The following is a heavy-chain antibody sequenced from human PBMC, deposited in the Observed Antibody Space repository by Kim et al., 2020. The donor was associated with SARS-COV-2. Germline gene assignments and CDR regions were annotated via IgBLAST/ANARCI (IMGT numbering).Heavy chain of an antibody. CDR2: IHNGGTT. V-gene: IGHV4-39*01. CDR3: ARLGGTTYLYYFDY. D-gene: IGHD1-1*01. J-gene: IGHJ4*02. CDR1: VGSISSRTNY. Sequence: SETLSLTCTVSVGSISSRTNYWGWIRQPPGKGLEWIGTIHNGGTTYYNPSLKSRVTISVDTSKKQFSLNLSSVTAADTAVYYCARLGGTTYLYYFDYWGQGTPVAVSS.